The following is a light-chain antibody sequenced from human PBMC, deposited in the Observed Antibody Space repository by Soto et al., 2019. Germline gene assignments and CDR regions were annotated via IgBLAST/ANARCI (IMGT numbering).Light chain of an antibody. CDR2: EVS. J-gene: IGLJ1*01. V-gene: IGLV2-8*01. CDR1: SSDVGGYQY. CDR3: NSYAGSKYV. Sequence: QSALTQPPSASGSPGQSVTISCTGTSSDVGGYQYVSWYQQHPGKAPKLIIYEVSKRPSGVPDRFSGSKSGNTASLTVSGLQTEDEADYYCNSYAGSKYVFGSATNVTVL.